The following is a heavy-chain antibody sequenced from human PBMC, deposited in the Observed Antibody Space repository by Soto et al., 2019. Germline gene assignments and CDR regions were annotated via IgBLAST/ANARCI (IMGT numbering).Heavy chain of an antibody. CDR3: ARPYYYGSGSPDAFDI. Sequence: SETLSLTCTVSGGSISSGGNYWNWIRQHPGKGLEWIGYIYYSGNTYYNPSLKSRVTISVDTSKNQFSLKLRSVTAADTAVYYCARPYYYGSGSPDAFDIWGQGTMVTVSS. CDR1: GGSISSGGNY. V-gene: IGHV4-31*03. J-gene: IGHJ3*02. D-gene: IGHD3-10*01. CDR2: IYYSGNT.